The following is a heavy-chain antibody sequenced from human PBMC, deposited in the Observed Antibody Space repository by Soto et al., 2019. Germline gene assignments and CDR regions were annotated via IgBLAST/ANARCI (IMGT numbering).Heavy chain of an antibody. CDR2: IWGSGGGT. D-gene: IGHD5-12*01. Sequence: GGSLRLSCAASGFTFSSQAMSWVRQAPGKGLEWVSAIWGSGGGTYYADSVKGRFIISRDKSKNTLFLQMNSLRAEDTAVYYCAKALNFDPGKWLQFDFWGQGTLVTVPQ. V-gene: IGHV3-23*01. CDR3: AKALNFDPGKWLQFDF. J-gene: IGHJ5*01. CDR1: GFTFSSQA.